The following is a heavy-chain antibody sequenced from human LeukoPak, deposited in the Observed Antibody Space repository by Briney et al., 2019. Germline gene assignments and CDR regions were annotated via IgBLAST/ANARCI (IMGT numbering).Heavy chain of an antibody. CDR1: GGTFSSYA. CDR3: ASMGDIVVVPAALDY. D-gene: IGHD2-2*01. Sequence: SVKVSCKASGGTFSSYAISWVRQAPGQGLEWMGGIIPIFGTANYAQKFQGRVTITADESASTAYMELSSLRSEDTAVYYCASMGDIVVVPAALDYWGQGTLVTVSS. CDR2: IIPIFGTA. J-gene: IGHJ4*02. V-gene: IGHV1-69*13.